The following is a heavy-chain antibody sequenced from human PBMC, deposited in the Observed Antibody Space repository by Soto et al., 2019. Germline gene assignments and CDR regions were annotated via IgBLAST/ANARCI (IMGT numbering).Heavy chain of an antibody. CDR1: GRPISSDGYH. D-gene: IGHD3-22*01. V-gene: IGHV4-31*03. J-gene: IGHJ4*02. CDR2: ISYSGST. Sequence: PPETLSLTYTVSGRPISSDGYHPCWIRQHPGKGLEWIGYISYSGSTYYNPSLESRVTISVDTSKNQFSLKLSSVTAADTAVYYCARDALSRDSIWGQGTLVTVS. CDR3: ARDALSRDSI.